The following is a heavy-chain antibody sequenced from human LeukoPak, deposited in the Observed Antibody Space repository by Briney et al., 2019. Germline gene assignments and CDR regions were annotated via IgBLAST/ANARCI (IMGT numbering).Heavy chain of an antibody. CDR3: ARGAATAEYFQH. Sequence: GASVKVSCKASGYTFTGYYMHWVRQAPGQGLEWMGRINPNSGGTNYAQKLQGRVTMTTDTSTSTAYMELRSLRSDDTAVYYCARGAATAEYFQHWGQGTLVTVSS. CDR1: GYTFTGYY. V-gene: IGHV1-2*06. D-gene: IGHD2-15*01. CDR2: INPNSGGT. J-gene: IGHJ1*01.